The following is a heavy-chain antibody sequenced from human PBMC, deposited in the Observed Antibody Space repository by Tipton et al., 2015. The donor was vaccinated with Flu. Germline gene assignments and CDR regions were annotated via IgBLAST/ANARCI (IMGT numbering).Heavy chain of an antibody. J-gene: IGHJ4*02. CDR3: ARGEDYKWELH. Sequence: TLSLTCTVSGGSITNYYWTWIRQPPGKGLEWIGYMFHSGTTKYNPSLESRVTMSVDTSKSQFSLRLTSVTAADTALYYCARGEDYKWELHWGQGTLVTVSS. V-gene: IGHV4-59*12. D-gene: IGHD4-23*01. CDR1: GGSITNYY. CDR2: MFHSGTT.